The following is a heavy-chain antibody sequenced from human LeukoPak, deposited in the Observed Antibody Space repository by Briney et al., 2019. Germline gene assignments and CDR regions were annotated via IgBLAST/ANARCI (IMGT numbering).Heavy chain of an antibody. CDR3: ARDEY. J-gene: IGHJ4*02. Sequence: GGSLRLSCAASTFTFSSYWMSWVRQAPGKGLEWVANIKQDGSEKYYVDSVKGRFTISRDNAKNSLYLQMNSLRAEDTAVYYCARDEYWGQGTLVTVSS. V-gene: IGHV3-7*03. CDR1: TFTFSSYW. CDR2: IKQDGSEK.